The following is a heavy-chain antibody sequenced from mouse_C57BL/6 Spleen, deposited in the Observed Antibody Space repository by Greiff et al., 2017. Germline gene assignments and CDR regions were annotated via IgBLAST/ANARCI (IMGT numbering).Heavy chain of an antibody. J-gene: IGHJ3*01. V-gene: IGHV1-5*01. CDR2: IYPGNSDT. CDR3: TTYYYGSSYSFAY. D-gene: IGHD1-1*01. CDR1: GYTFTSYW. Sequence: VQLQQSGTVLARPGASVKMSCKTSGYTFTSYWMHWVKQRPGQGLEWIGAIYPGNSDTSYNQKFKGKAKLTAVTSASTAYMELSSLTNEDSAVYYCTTYYYGSSYSFAYWGQGTLVTVSA.